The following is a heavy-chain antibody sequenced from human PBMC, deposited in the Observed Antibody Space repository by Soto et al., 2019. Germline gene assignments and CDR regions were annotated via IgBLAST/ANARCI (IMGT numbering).Heavy chain of an antibody. J-gene: IGHJ4*02. CDR1: GGTFSSYA. D-gene: IGHD1-7*01. Sequence: SVKVSCKASGGTFSSYAISWVRQAPGQGLEWMGGIIPIFGTANYAQKFQGRVTITADESTSTAYMELSSLRSEDTAVYYCATIASTKNGITGTPGDYWGQGTLVTVSS. CDR2: IIPIFGTA. V-gene: IGHV1-69*13. CDR3: ATIASTKNGITGTPGDY.